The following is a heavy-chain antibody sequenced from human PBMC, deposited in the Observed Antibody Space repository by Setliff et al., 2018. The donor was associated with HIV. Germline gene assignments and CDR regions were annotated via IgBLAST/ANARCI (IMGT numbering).Heavy chain of an antibody. Sequence: SETLSLTCTVSGGSISSSSYYWGWIRQPPGKGLEWIGEVSHSGSTNYNPSLKSRVAISVDKSKNQFSLELNSVTAADTAVYYCARDQRLSYWGQGTLVTVSS. CDR2: VSHSGST. J-gene: IGHJ4*02. V-gene: IGHV4-39*07. CDR3: ARDQRLSY. CDR1: GGSISSSSYY.